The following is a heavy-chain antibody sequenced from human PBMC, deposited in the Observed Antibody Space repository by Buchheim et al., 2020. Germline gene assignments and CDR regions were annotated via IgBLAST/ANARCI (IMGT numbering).Heavy chain of an antibody. Sequence: QLQLQESGPGLVKPSETLSLTCTVSGGSISSSTYYWGWIRQPPGKGQEWIGSFYYSGDTFYNPSLKSRLTISVDTSENQFSLKLSSVTAADTAVYYCARHRGNSYGYMLFDYWGQGTL. CDR3: ARHRGNSYGYMLFDY. D-gene: IGHD5-18*01. V-gene: IGHV4-39*01. J-gene: IGHJ4*02. CDR1: GGSISSSTYY. CDR2: FYYSGDT.